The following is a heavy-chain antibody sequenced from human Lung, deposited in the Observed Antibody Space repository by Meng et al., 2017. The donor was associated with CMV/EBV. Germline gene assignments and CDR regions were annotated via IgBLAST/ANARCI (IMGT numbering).Heavy chain of an antibody. CDR2: VYYTGDT. V-gene: IGHV4-39*07. Sequence: SXTISGGSISSSSYYWAWIRQPPEKGLEWIGSVYYTGDTYYSPSLKSRVTISIDTSKNQFSLKVNSVTDADTAVYYCVRETGGSSSTWWGQGTLVTVSS. CDR3: VRETGGSSSTW. CDR1: GGSISSSSYY. D-gene: IGHD1-26*01. J-gene: IGHJ4*02.